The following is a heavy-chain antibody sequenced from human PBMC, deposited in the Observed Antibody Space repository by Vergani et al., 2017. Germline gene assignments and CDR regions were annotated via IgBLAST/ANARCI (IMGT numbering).Heavy chain of an antibody. V-gene: IGHV4-39*01. Sequence: QLQLQESGPGLVKPSETLSLTCTVSGGSISSSSYYWGWIRQPPGKGLEWIGSIYYSGSTYYNPSLKSRVTISVDTSKNQFSLKLSSVTAADTAVYYCARHLVYCGGDCYPYYYGMDVWGQGTTVTVSS. CDR3: ARHLVYCGGDCYPYYYGMDV. D-gene: IGHD2-21*02. CDR2: IYYSGST. CDR1: GGSISSSSYY. J-gene: IGHJ6*02.